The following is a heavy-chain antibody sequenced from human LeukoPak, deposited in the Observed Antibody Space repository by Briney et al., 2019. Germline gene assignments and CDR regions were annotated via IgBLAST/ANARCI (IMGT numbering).Heavy chain of an antibody. J-gene: IGHJ4*02. Sequence: GRSLRLSCAASGFTFSSHGMHWVRQAPGKGLEWVALMWYDGSKQYYADPVKGRFTISKDNSKNTLYLQMNSLRAEDTAVYYCARDVDYNWLEIDYWGQGALVTVSS. V-gene: IGHV3-33*01. D-gene: IGHD4-11*01. CDR1: GFTFSSHG. CDR3: ARDVDYNWLEIDY. CDR2: MWYDGSKQ.